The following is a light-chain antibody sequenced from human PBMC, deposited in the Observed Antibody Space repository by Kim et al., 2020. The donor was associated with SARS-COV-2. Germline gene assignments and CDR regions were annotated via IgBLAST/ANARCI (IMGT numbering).Light chain of an antibody. CDR3: SSYAGSNTIYV. CDR2: EVS. V-gene: IGLV2-8*01. CDR1: SRDVGGYNY. Sequence: QSGTISCTGTSRDVGGYNYVSWYQQHPGKAPKLMIYEVSKRPSGVPDRFSGSKSGNTASLTVSGLQAEDEADYYCSSYAGSNTIYVFGTGTKVTVL. J-gene: IGLJ1*01.